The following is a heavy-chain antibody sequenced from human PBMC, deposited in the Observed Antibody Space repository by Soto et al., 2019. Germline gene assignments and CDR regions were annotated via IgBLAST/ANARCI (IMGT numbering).Heavy chain of an antibody. J-gene: IGHJ4*02. Sequence: GGSLRLSCAASGFTFSSYWMSWVRQAPGKGLEWVANIKQDGSEKYYVDSVKGRFTISRDNAKNSLYLQMNSLRAEDTAVYYCARGDYCISTSCSFSSFDYWGQGTLVTVSS. CDR2: IKQDGSEK. D-gene: IGHD2-2*01. CDR3: ARGDYCISTSCSFSSFDY. V-gene: IGHV3-7*01. CDR1: GFTFSSYW.